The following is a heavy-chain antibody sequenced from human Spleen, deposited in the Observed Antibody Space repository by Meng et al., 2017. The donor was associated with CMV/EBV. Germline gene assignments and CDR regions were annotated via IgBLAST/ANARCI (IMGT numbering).Heavy chain of an antibody. CDR1: GFTFSSYG. J-gene: IGHJ3*02. CDR2: IRYDGSNK. CDR3: AKGTIFQWGDGIDM. D-gene: IGHD3-3*01. V-gene: IGHV3-30*02. Sequence: GESLKISCAASGFTFSSYGMHWVRQAPGKGLEWVAFIRYDGSNKYYADSVKGRFTISRDNSKNTLYLQMNSLRVEDTAVYYCAKGTIFQWGDGIDMWGQGTMVTVSS.